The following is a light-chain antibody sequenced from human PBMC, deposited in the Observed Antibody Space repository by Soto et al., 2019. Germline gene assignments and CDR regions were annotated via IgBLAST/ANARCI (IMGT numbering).Light chain of an antibody. CDR2: GAS. CDR1: QSVSSSY. J-gene: IGKJ1*01. V-gene: IGKV3-20*01. Sequence: LTLTKGTLSLSPGERATLSCRASQSVSSSYLAWYQQKPGQAPRLLIYGASSRATGIPDRFSGSGSGTDFTLTISRLEPEDIGVYYCQQECRLKPFGQGAKADIK. CDR3: QQECRLKP.